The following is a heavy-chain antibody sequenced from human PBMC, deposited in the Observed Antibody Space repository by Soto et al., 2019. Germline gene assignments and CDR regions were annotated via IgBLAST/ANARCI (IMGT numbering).Heavy chain of an antibody. CDR3: ARGGDGYNYYFVY. CDR1: GGSFTRHA. Sequence: QVQLVQSGAEVKKPGSSVNVSCKASGGSFTRHAISWVRQAPGHGLEWMGGTVPIIGVANYAQNFQDRFTISEDESTSTAYMELTSLKSEDTAIYYCARGGDGYNYYFVYWGQGTLVTVSS. J-gene: IGHJ4*02. D-gene: IGHD5-12*01. CDR2: TVPIIGVA. V-gene: IGHV1-69*01.